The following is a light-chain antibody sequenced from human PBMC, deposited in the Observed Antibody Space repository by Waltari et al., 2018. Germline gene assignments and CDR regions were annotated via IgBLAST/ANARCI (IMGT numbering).Light chain of an antibody. CDR1: SGRIATNY. CDR2: DDR. Sequence: FMLTQPHSVSESPGKTVTISCTASSGRIATNYVHWYQQRPGSAPTTVIYDDRQRPCGVPVRCSVSIGDFSNSASLTSSELQTEDEAGYCCQSYYNGSLVFGGGTRVTVL. V-gene: IGLV6-57*02. CDR3: QSYYNGSLV. J-gene: IGLJ2*01.